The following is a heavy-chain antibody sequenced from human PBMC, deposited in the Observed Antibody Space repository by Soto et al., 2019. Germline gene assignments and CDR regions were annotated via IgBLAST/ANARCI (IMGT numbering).Heavy chain of an antibody. CDR1: GFTFSNAW. D-gene: IGHD3-22*01. CDR3: TTTTYYYDSSGYYPAEYFQH. V-gene: IGHV3-15*07. J-gene: IGHJ1*01. Sequence: GGSLRFSCAASGFTFSNAWMNWVRQAPGKGLEWVGRIKSKTDGGTTDYAAPVKGRFTISRDDSKNTLYLQMNSLKTEDTAVYYCTTTTYYYDSSGYYPAEYFQHWGQGTLVTVSS. CDR2: IKSKTDGGTT.